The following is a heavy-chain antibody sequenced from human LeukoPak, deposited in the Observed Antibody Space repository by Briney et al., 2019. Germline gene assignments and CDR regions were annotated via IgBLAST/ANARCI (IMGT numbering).Heavy chain of an antibody. CDR1: GFTFSSYG. J-gene: IGHJ3*02. Sequence: GGSLRLSCAASGFTFSSYGMHWVRQAPGKGLEWVAFIRYDGSNKYYADSVKGRFTISRDNSKNTLYLQMNSLRAEDTAVYYCARDRSGSYYLPPDAFDIWGQGTMVTVSS. V-gene: IGHV3-30*02. CDR3: ARDRSGSYYLPPDAFDI. CDR2: IRYDGSNK. D-gene: IGHD3-10*01.